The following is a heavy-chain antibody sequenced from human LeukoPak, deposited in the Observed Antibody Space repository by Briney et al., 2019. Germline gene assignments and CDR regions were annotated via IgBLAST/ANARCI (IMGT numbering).Heavy chain of an antibody. D-gene: IGHD3-10*01. J-gene: IGHJ4*02. Sequence: PGGSLRLSCVVSGFTFSTSAMSWDRQAPGKGLEWVSGISESGGSTYYADSMKGRFTSSRDNSKNTLYLQMNNLRAEDTAAYYCAKGSFWGQGTLVTVSS. CDR1: GFTFSTSA. CDR3: AKGSF. V-gene: IGHV3-23*01. CDR2: ISESGGST.